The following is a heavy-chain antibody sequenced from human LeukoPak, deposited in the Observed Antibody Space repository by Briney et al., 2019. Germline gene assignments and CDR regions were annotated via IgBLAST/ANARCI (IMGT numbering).Heavy chain of an antibody. Sequence: PSETLSLTCTVSGGSISSGDYYWSWIRQPPGKGLEWIGYIYYSGSTYYNPSLKSRVTISVDTSKNQFSLKLSSVTAADTAVYYCARTSSDSCSGGSCYEVDWFDPWGQGTLVTVSS. D-gene: IGHD2-15*01. CDR1: GGSISSGDYY. CDR3: ARTSSDSCSGGSCYEVDWFDP. J-gene: IGHJ5*02. V-gene: IGHV4-30-4*01. CDR2: IYYSGST.